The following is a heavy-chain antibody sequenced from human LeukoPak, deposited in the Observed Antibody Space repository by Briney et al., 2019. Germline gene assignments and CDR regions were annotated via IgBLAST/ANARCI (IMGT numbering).Heavy chain of an antibody. CDR1: GYTFTSYD. J-gene: IGHJ5*02. CDR2: MNPNSGNT. Sequence: GASVKVSCKASGYTFTSYDINWVRHATGQGLEWMGWMNPNSGNTGYAQKFQGRVTITRNTSISTAYMELSSLRSEDTAVYYCAREGLPGAEWFDPWGQGTLVTVSS. CDR3: AREGLPGAEWFDP. V-gene: IGHV1-8*03. D-gene: IGHD2-8*02.